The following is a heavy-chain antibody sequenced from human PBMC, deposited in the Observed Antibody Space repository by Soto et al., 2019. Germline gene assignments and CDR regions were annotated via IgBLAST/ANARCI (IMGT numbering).Heavy chain of an antibody. CDR2: ISGSGGST. V-gene: IGHV3-23*01. D-gene: IGHD3-3*01. Sequence: GGSLRLSCAASGFTFSSYAMSWVRQAPGKGLEWVSAISGSGGSTYYADSVKGRFTTSRDNSKNTLYLQMNSLRAEDAAVYYCAKDKSFGVVRLNLFDYWGQGTLVTVSS. CDR1: GFTFSSYA. CDR3: AKDKSFGVVRLNLFDY. J-gene: IGHJ4*02.